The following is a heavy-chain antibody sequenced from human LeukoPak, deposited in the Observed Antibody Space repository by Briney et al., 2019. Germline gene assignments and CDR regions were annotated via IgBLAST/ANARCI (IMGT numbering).Heavy chain of an antibody. Sequence: PGGSLRLFCAASGFTFSDYSMNWVRQAPGKGLEWISYIGIDSGNTNYADSVKGRFTISGDKAKNSLYLQMNSLRVEDTAVYYCARDYKCAFDNWGQGTLVTVSS. CDR2: IGIDSGNT. V-gene: IGHV3-11*06. J-gene: IGHJ4*02. CDR3: ARDYKCAFDN. D-gene: IGHD1-1*01. CDR1: GFTFSDYS.